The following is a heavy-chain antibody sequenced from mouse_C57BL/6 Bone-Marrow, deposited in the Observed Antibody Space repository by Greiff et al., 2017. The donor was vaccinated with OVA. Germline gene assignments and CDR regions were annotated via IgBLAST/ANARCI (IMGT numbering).Heavy chain of an antibody. V-gene: IGHV5-9-1*02. J-gene: IGHJ1*03. Sequence: EVMLVESGAGLVKPGGSLKLSCAASGFTFSSYAMSWVRQTPEKRLEWVAYISSGGDYIYYADTVKGRFTISRDNARNTLYLQMSSLKSEDTAMYYCTRDGGTTVVRYFDVWGTGTTVTVSS. CDR2: ISSGGDYI. CDR1: GFTFSSYA. CDR3: TRDGGTTVVRYFDV. D-gene: IGHD1-1*01.